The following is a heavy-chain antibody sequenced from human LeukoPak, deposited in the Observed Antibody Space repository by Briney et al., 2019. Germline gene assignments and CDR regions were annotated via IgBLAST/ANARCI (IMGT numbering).Heavy chain of an antibody. CDR1: GFTFSSYG. CDR3: AKAPLYCSSTSCIYYYYGMDV. V-gene: IGHV3-30*18. J-gene: IGHJ6*02. Sequence: GGSLRLSCVASGFTFSSYGMHWVRQAPGKGLEWVAVISYDGSNKYYADSVKGRFTISRDNSKNTLYLQMNSLRAEDTAVYYCAKAPLYCSSTSCIYYYYGMDVWGQGTTVTVSS. D-gene: IGHD2-2*01. CDR2: ISYDGSNK.